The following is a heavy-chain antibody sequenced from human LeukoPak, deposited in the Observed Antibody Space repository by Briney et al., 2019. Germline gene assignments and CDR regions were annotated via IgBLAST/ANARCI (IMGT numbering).Heavy chain of an antibody. CDR2: ISDSGGST. D-gene: IGHD3-10*01. CDR3: ARWFGELGLDY. V-gene: IGHV3-23*01. CDR1: GFTFSSYA. J-gene: IGHJ4*02. Sequence: PGGSLRLSCAASGFTFSSYAMSWVRQAPGKGLEWVSGISDSGGSTYYADSVKGRFTISRGNSKNTLYLQMNSLRAEDTAVYYCARWFGELGLDYWGQGTLVTVSS.